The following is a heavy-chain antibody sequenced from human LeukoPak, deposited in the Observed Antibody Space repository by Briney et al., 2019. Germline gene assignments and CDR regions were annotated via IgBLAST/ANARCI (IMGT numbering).Heavy chain of an antibody. V-gene: IGHV3-30*04. CDR1: GFTFSSYA. CDR3: ARPKEPYSGSYYYFDY. J-gene: IGHJ4*02. Sequence: PGGSLRLSCAASGFTFSSYAMHWVRQAPGKGLEWVAVISYDGISKYYADSVKGRFTSSRDNSKNTLYLQMNSLRAEDTAVYYCARPKEPYSGSYYYFDYWGQGTLVTVSS. CDR2: ISYDGISK. D-gene: IGHD1-26*01.